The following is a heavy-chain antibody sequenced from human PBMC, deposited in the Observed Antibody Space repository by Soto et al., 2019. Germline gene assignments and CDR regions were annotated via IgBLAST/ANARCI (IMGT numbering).Heavy chain of an antibody. CDR1: GGSFSGYY. CDR2: INHSGST. CDR3: ASDKITGLFDY. Sequence: PSETLSLTCAVYGGSFSGYYWTWIRQPPGTGLEWIGEINHSGSTNYNPSLKSRVTISVDTSKNQFSLKLTSVTAADTAVYYCASDKITGLFDYWGQRTPVTVS. D-gene: IGHD2-8*02. J-gene: IGHJ4*02. V-gene: IGHV4-34*01.